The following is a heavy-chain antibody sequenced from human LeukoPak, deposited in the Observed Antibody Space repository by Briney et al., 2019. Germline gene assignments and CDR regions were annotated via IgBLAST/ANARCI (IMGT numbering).Heavy chain of an antibody. Sequence: GASVKVSCKASGYTFTSYYMHWVRQAPGQGLEWMGIINPSGGSTSYAQKFQGRVTMTRDTSTSTVYMELSSPRSEDTAVYYCARDLRGYSYYYGMDVWGQGTTVTVSS. V-gene: IGHV1-46*01. J-gene: IGHJ6*02. D-gene: IGHD5-12*01. CDR3: ARDLRGYSYYYGMDV. CDR2: INPSGGST. CDR1: GYTFTSYY.